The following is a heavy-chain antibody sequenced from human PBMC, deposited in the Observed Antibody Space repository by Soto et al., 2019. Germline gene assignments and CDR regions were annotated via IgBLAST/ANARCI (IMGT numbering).Heavy chain of an antibody. CDR2: ISAYNGNT. J-gene: IGHJ4*02. V-gene: IGHV1-18*01. CDR3: ARVVASAYYDFWSGSSHYFDY. D-gene: IGHD3-3*01. Sequence: QVQLVQSGAEVKKPGASVKVSCKASGYTFTSYGISWVRQAPGQGLEWMGWISAYNGNTNYAQKLQGRVTMTTDTSTSTAYMELRSLISDDTAAYYCARVVASAYYDFWSGSSHYFDYWGQGTLVTVSS. CDR1: GYTFTSYG.